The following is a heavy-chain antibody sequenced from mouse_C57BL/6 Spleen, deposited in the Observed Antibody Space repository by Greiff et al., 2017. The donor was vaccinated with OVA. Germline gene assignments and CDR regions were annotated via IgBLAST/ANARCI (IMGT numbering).Heavy chain of an antibody. CDR3: ARGGLRRGYYYAMDY. CDR1: GYTFTTYP. CDR2: FHPYNDDT. Sequence: VQLQQSGAELVKPGASVKMSCKASGYTFTTYPIEWMKQNHGKSLEWIGNFHPYNDDTKYNEKFKGKATLTVEKSSSTVYLGLSRLTSDDSAVYYSARGGLRRGYYYAMDYWGQGTSVTVSS. J-gene: IGHJ4*01. D-gene: IGHD2-4*01. V-gene: IGHV1-47*01.